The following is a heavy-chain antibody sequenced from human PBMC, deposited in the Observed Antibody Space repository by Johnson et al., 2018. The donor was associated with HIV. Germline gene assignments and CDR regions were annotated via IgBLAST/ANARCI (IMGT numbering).Heavy chain of an antibody. CDR1: GFTFSDYY. CDR3: AKKQAAAGTGGGAFDI. V-gene: IGHV3-11*04. J-gene: IGHJ3*02. CDR2: ISSSGSTI. Sequence: VHLVESGGGLVQPGRSLRLSCAASGFTFSDYYMSWIRQAPGKGLEWVSYISSSGSTIYYADSVKGRFTISRDNAKNSLYLQMNSLRTEDTAVYYCAKKQAAAGTGGGAFDIWGQGTMVTVSS. D-gene: IGHD6-13*01.